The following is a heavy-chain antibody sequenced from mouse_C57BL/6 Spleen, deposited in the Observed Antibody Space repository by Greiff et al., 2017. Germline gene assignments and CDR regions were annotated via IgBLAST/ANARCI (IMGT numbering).Heavy chain of an antibody. CDR2: IDPETGGT. Sequence: VQLQQSGAELVRPGASVTLSCKASGYTFTDYEMHWVKQTPVHGLEWIGAIDPETGGTAYNQKFKGKAILTADKSSSTAYMELRSLTSEDSAVYYCTRGGWLPDYAMDYWGQGTSVTVSS. CDR3: TRGGWLPDYAMDY. V-gene: IGHV1-15*01. CDR1: GYTFTDYE. J-gene: IGHJ4*01. D-gene: IGHD2-3*01.